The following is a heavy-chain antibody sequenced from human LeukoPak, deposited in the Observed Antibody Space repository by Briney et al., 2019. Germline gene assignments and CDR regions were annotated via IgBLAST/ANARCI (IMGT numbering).Heavy chain of an antibody. CDR1: GFTFSSYA. D-gene: IGHD3-9*01. J-gene: IGHJ4*02. V-gene: IGHV3-23*01. CDR3: AKGVLTGYYMGDF. Sequence: GGSLRLSCAASGFTFSSYAMSWVRRAPGKGLEWVSTISGGGGSTYYADSVKGRFTISKDNSKNTLYLQMNSLRAEDTAVYYCAKGVLTGYYMGDFWGQGTLVTVSS. CDR2: ISGGGGST.